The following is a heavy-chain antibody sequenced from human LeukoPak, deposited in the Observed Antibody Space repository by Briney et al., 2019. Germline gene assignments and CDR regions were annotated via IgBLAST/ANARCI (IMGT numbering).Heavy chain of an antibody. Sequence: ASVKVSCKTSGYTFTDYYIHWVRQAPGQGLEWMGWINPNSGGTNYAQMFQGGVTVARDTSISTAYMDLSRLRSDDTAMYYCAKGGPVVVPPAQLPFQHWGQGTLVTVSS. CDR1: GYTFTDYY. D-gene: IGHD2-2*01. V-gene: IGHV1-2*02. CDR2: INPNSGGT. CDR3: AKGGPVVVPPAQLPFQH. J-gene: IGHJ1*01.